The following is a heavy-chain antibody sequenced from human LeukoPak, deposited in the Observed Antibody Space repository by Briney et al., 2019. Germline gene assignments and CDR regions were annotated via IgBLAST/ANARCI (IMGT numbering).Heavy chain of an antibody. CDR1: GFAFSSFA. CDR3: ARELVSSGTSYFDL. D-gene: IGHD3-10*02. CDR2: ITGSTTWT. Sequence: PGGSLRLSCAASGFAFSSFAMGWVRQAPGKGLQWVSGITGSTTWTYYAASVKGRFTVSRDNSQNTLHLQMNSLRADDTAVYYCARELVSSGTSYFDLWGRGTLVTVSS. J-gene: IGHJ2*01. V-gene: IGHV3-23*01.